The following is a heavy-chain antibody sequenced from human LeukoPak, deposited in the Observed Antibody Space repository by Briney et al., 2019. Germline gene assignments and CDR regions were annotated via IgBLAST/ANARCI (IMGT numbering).Heavy chain of an antibody. CDR1: GFTFDDYA. V-gene: IGHV3-9*01. Sequence: GRSLRLSCAASGFTFDDYAMHWVRQAPGKGLEWVSGISWNSGSIGYADSVKGRFTISRDNAKNSLYLQMNSLRAEDTALYYCAKDIGMDPLTGYYPEFDPWGQGTLVTVSS. CDR3: AKDIGMDPLTGYYPEFDP. CDR2: ISWNSGSI. J-gene: IGHJ5*02. D-gene: IGHD3-9*01.